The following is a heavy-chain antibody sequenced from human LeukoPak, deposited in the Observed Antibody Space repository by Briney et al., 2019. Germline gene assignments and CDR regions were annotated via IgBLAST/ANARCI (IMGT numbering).Heavy chain of an antibody. V-gene: IGHV3-30*02. CDR1: GFTFSSYG. D-gene: IGHD3-9*01. J-gene: IGHJ4*02. Sequence: GGSLRLSCAASGFTFSSYGMHWVRQAPGKGLEWVAFIRYDGSNKYYADSVKGRFTISRDNSKNTLSLQMNSLRAEDTAVYYCAREHILTGPYDYWGQGTLVTVSS. CDR2: IRYDGSNK. CDR3: AREHILTGPYDY.